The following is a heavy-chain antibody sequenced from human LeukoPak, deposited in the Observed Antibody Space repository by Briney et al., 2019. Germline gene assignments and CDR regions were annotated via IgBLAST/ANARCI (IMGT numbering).Heavy chain of an antibody. CDR3: ARTPTYYYDSSGYDTDY. CDR2: ISAYNGNT. D-gene: IGHD3-22*01. CDR1: GYTFTSYG. Sequence: ASVKVSCKASGYTFTSYGISWVRQAPGQGLEWMGWISAYNGNTNYAQKLQGRVTMTTDTSTSTAYKELRSLRSDDTAVYYCARTPTYYYDSSGYDTDYWGQGTLVTVSS. J-gene: IGHJ4*02. V-gene: IGHV1-18*01.